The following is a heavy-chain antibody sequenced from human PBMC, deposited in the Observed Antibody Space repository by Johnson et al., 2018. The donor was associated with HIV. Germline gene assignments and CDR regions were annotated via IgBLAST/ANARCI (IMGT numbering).Heavy chain of an antibody. CDR2: ISGNGGNT. V-gene: IGHV3-23*04. CDR1: GFTFSSYA. J-gene: IGHJ3*02. Sequence: VQLVESGGGLVQPGWSLRLSCADSGFTFSSYAMSWVRQAPGKGLEWVSVISGNGGNTYYADSVKGRFTISRDNSKHTLYLQMSSLRTEDTAVYYCARVLGARGPGAFDIWGQGTMVTVSS. CDR3: ARVLGARGPGAFDI.